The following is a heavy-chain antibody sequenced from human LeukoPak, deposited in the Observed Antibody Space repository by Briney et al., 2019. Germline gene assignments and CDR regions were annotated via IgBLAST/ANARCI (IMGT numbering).Heavy chain of an antibody. CDR1: GFTFSSYG. CDR3: AKDEGDIVVVPAAPSDY. D-gene: IGHD2-2*01. CDR2: ISGSGGST. J-gene: IGHJ4*02. Sequence: GGSLRLSCAASGFTFSSYGMGWVRQAPGKGLEWVSAISGSGGSTYYADSVKGRFTISRDNSKNTLYLQMNSLRAEDTAVYYCAKDEGDIVVVPAAPSDYWGQGTLVTVSS. V-gene: IGHV3-23*01.